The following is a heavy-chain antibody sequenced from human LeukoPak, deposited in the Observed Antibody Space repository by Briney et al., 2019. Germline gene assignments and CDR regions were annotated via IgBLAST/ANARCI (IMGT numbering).Heavy chain of an antibody. Sequence: GGSLRLSCAASGFIFSNFAMDWFRQAPGKGLEWGSSISDTASRTFYADSVKGRFTISRDNSRNTLYLEMDSLRAEDTALYYCARDITIFGEPDYWGQGILVTVSS. CDR3: ARDITIFGEPDY. CDR2: ISDTASRT. V-gene: IGHV3-23*01. CDR1: GFIFSNFA. D-gene: IGHD3-3*01. J-gene: IGHJ4*02.